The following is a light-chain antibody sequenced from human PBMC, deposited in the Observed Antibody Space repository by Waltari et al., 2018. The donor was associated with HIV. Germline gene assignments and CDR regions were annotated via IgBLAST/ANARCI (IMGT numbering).Light chain of an antibody. CDR2: EVR. CDR3: SSGTTRGSHV. J-gene: IGLJ1*01. V-gene: IGLV2-23*02. CDR1: GSDIGYSGL. Sequence: QSALTQPASLSGSPGQSITISCTGAGSDIGYSGLVSWYQQYPGKVPKLMIYEVRKRTWGFSSRFSASKAGNDASLTISDLRTFDEAVYYCSSGTTRGSHVFGSGTKVTV.